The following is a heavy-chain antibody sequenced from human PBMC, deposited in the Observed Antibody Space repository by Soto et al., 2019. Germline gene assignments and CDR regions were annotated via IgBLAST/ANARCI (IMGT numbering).Heavy chain of an antibody. CDR3: ARDRHYDLLYYYGMDV. Sequence: GGSLRLSCAASGFTFSSYSMNWVRQAPGKGLEWVSSISSSSYIYYADSVKGRFTISRDNAKNSLYLQRNSLRAEDTAVYYCARDRHYDLLYYYGMDVWGQGTTVTVSS. J-gene: IGHJ6*02. D-gene: IGHD3-3*01. CDR2: ISSSSYI. V-gene: IGHV3-21*01. CDR1: GFTFSSYS.